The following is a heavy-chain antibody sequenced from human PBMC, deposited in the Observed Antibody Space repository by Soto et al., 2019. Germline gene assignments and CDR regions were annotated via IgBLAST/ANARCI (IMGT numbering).Heavy chain of an antibody. V-gene: IGHV3-23*01. CDR1: GFTFSSYA. Sequence: PGGSLRLSCAASGFTFSSYARSWIRQAPGKGLEWVSGISGSGDSTYYADSVKGRFTISRDNSKNSLYLQMNSLRAEDTAVYYCAKDGRSSGRPYYFDYWGQGTLVTVSS. CDR3: AKDGRSSGRPYYFDY. D-gene: IGHD6-19*01. CDR2: ISGSGDST. J-gene: IGHJ4*02.